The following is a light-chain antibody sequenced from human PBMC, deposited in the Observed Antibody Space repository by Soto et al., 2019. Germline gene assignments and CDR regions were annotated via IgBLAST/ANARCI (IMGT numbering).Light chain of an antibody. CDR3: QQYYSTPQT. CDR1: QSVSSN. CDR2: GAS. V-gene: IGKV3-15*01. Sequence: EIVMTQSPATLSVSPGERATLSCRASQSVSSNLAWYQQKPGQAPRLLIYGASTRATGIPARFSGSGSATDFTLTISSLQAEDVAVYYCQQYYSTPQTFGQGTKVDIK. J-gene: IGKJ1*01.